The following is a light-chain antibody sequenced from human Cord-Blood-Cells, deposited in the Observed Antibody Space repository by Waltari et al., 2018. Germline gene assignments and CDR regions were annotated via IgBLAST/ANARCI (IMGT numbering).Light chain of an antibody. V-gene: IGLV2-23*02. Sequence: QSALTQPASVSGSPGQSLTISCTGTSRDVGCYNLVSWYQQHRGKAPKPMIYEVSKRPSGVSNRFSGSKSGNTASLTISGLQAEDEADYYCCSYAGSSTFKVFGGGTKLTVL. J-gene: IGLJ2*01. CDR2: EVS. CDR1: SRDVGCYNL. CDR3: CSYAGSSTFKV.